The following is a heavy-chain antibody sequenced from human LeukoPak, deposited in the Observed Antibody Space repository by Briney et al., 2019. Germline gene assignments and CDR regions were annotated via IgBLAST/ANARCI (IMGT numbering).Heavy chain of an antibody. CDR1: GFSFSGHW. V-gene: IGHV3-74*01. CDR2: ISPTGSTI. D-gene: IGHD5-18*01. CDR3: ARGGSDTAMAHDY. J-gene: IGHJ4*02. Sequence: GVLRLSCTASGFSFSGHWMHWARQLPGKGLVWVSRISPTGSTISYADSVKDRFTVSRDNAKNTLYLQVNNLRAEDTAVYFCARGGSDTAMAHDYWGQGTLVTVSS.